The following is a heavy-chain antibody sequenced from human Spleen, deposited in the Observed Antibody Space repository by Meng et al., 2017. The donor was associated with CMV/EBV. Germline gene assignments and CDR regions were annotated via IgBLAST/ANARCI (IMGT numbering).Heavy chain of an antibody. CDR1: GFSFSSYG. J-gene: IGHJ6*02. CDR3: ARPPGMDV. CDR2: IYSGGST. V-gene: IGHV3-53*01. Sequence: GGSLRLSCAASGFSFSSYGMHWVRQAPGKGLEWVSVIYSGGSTYYADSVKGRFTISRDNSKNTLYLQMNSLRAEDTAVYYCARPPGMDVWGQGTTVTVSS.